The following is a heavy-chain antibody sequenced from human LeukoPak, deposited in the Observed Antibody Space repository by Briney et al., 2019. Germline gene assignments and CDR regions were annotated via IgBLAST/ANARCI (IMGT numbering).Heavy chain of an antibody. CDR2: IKQDGSEK. CDR3: ARESAPRGYSYGPYYSYYYMDV. J-gene: IGHJ6*03. V-gene: IGHV3-7*01. CDR1: GFTFSSYA. Sequence: PGGSLRLSCAASGFTFSSYAMSWVRQAPGKGLEWVANIKQDGSEKYYVDSVKGRFTISRDNAKNSLYLQMNSLRAEDTAVYYCARESAPRGYSYGPYYSYYYMDVWGKGTTVTVSS. D-gene: IGHD5-18*01.